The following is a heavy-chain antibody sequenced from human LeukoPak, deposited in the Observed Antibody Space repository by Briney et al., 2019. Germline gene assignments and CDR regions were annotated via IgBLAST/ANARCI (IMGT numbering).Heavy chain of an antibody. CDR3: ARAGTTDSGDAFDI. D-gene: IGHD1/OR15-1a*01. CDR1: GGTFPSYA. CDR2: IIPIFGTT. Sequence: GASVKVSCKASGGTFPSYALSGVRLTPGQGLEWMGGIIPIFGTTTYAQKFLGRVTITADKSTSTAYMEVSSLRSEDTAVYFCARAGTTDSGDAFDIWGQGTAVTVSS. V-gene: IGHV1-69*06. J-gene: IGHJ3*02.